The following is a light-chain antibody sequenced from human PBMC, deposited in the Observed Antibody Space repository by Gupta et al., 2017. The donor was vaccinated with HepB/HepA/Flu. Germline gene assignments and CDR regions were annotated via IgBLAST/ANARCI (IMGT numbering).Light chain of an antibody. CDR1: NIASKS. CDR3: EVWESSSDHYVV. V-gene: IGLV3-21*03. Sequence: SNVLTQTPSVSVAPGKTARITSGGKNIASKSVNCYHQKQGQAPVLVVYDDSDRPSGIAARFSGASSGSRATLTISRVEGGDEGDYHREVWESSSDHYVVFDPGSKVSVV. CDR2: DDS. J-gene: IGLJ2*01.